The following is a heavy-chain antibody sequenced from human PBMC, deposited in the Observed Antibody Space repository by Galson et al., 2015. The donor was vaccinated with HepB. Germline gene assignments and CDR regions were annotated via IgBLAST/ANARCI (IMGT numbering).Heavy chain of an antibody. Sequence: SLRLSCAASGFTVSSNYMSWVRQAPGKGLEWVSVIYSGGSTYYADSVKGRFTISRDNSKNTLYLQMNSLRAEDTAVYYCARDEDYGGNSYAFDIWGQGTMVTVSS. D-gene: IGHD4-23*01. J-gene: IGHJ3*02. V-gene: IGHV3-53*01. CDR3: ARDEDYGGNSYAFDI. CDR1: GFTVSSNY. CDR2: IYSGGST.